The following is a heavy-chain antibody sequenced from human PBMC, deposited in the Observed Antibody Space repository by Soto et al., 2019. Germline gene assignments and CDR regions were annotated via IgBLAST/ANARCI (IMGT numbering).Heavy chain of an antibody. D-gene: IGHD6-19*01. CDR3: TRSRGGLRSMDV. V-gene: IGHV3-73*01. J-gene: IGHJ6*02. CDR2: IRSKANNYAT. Sequence: PGGSLRLSCAASGFTFSGSAVHWVRQASGKGLEWVGRIRSKANNYATAYAASVQGRFTIFRDDLKNTAYLQMNSLKTEDTAVYYCTRSRGGLRSMDVWGQGTTVTVSS. CDR1: GFTFSGSA.